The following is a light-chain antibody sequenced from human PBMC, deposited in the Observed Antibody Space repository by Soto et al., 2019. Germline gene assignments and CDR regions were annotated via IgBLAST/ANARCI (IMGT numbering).Light chain of an antibody. Sequence: DIQMTHSPSSLSASVGDRVTITCRASQSISSYLNWYQQKSGEAPKLLIYAASSLQSGVPSRFSGSGSETEFTHTISSLQPEDFATYYCQRGYPTPFTFGPGTKVEIK. V-gene: IGKV1-39*01. CDR1: QSISSY. CDR2: AAS. J-gene: IGKJ3*01. CDR3: QRGYPTPFT.